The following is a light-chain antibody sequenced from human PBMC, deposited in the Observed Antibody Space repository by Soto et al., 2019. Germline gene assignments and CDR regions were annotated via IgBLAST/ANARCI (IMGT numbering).Light chain of an antibody. V-gene: IGKV1-39*01. CDR3: QQCFNTPNT. J-gene: IGKJ3*01. Sequence: DIQMTQSPSSLSASVGDRVTITCRASQSINNCLNWYQQKPGKAPKLLIYAASSLQSGVPSRFSGSVSGTHFTLTISSLQPEDFATYYCQQCFNTPNTFGPGTKVDIK. CDR2: AAS. CDR1: QSINNC.